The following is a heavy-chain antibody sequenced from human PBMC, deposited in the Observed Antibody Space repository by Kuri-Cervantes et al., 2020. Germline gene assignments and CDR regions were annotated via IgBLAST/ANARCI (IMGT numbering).Heavy chain of an antibody. CDR1: GFTFDDYA. CDR3: AKDRGYSYGTDAFDI. Sequence: GGSLRLSCAASGFTFDDYAMHWVRQAPGKGLEWVSAISWNSGTIGYADSVKGRFTISRDNAKNSLYLQMNSLRAEDTALYYCAKDRGYSYGTDAFDIWGQGTMVTVSS. D-gene: IGHD5-18*01. V-gene: IGHV3-9*01. CDR2: ISWNSGTI. J-gene: IGHJ3*02.